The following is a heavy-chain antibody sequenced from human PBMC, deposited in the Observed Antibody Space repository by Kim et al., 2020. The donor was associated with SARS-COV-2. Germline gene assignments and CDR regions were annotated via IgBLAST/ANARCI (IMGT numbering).Heavy chain of an antibody. CDR3: AKDIGSTNDQFDY. V-gene: IGHV3-9*01. D-gene: IGHD2-2*01. CDR2: ISWNSGSI. CDR1: GFTFDDYA. Sequence: GGSLRLSCAASGFTFDDYAMHWVRQAPGKGLEWVSGISWNSGSIGYADSVKGRFTISRDNAKNSLYLQMNSLRAEDTALYYCAKDIGSTNDQFDYWGQGTLVTVSS. J-gene: IGHJ4*02.